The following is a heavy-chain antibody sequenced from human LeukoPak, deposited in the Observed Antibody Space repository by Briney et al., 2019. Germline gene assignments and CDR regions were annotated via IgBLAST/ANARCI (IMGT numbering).Heavy chain of an antibody. CDR1: GFTFDDYA. D-gene: IGHD3-10*01. V-gene: IGHV3-53*04. J-gene: IGHJ6*02. CDR2: IYSGGST. Sequence: GGSLRLSCAASGFTFDDYAMHWVRQAPGKGLEWVSVIYSGGSTYYADSVKGRFTISRHNSKNTLYLQMNSLRAEDTAVYYCARDLGYGSGIYYYYGMDVWGQGTTVTVSS. CDR3: ARDLGYGSGIYYYYGMDV.